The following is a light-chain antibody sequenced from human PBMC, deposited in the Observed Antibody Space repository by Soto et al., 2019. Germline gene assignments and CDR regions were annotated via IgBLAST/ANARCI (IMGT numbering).Light chain of an antibody. CDR2: EVS. Sequence: DIVMTQTPLALSVTAGQPASISCKSSQSLLNSGGKTYFYWYLQKPGQPPQLLIYEVSNRFSGVPDRVSGSGSGTDFTLNISRVEAEDVGFYYCLQPTQFPWTFGQGTKVDIK. J-gene: IGKJ1*01. CDR1: QSLLNSGGKTY. V-gene: IGKV2D-29*01. CDR3: LQPTQFPWT.